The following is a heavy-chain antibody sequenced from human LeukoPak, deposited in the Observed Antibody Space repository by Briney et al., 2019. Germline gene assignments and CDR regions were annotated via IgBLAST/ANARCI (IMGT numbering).Heavy chain of an antibody. CDR2: IYNSGST. Sequence: SETLSLTCTVSGGSIYSYYWSWIRQPPGKGLEGIGYIYNSGSTNYNPSLKSRVTISVDTSKNQVSLKLSSVTAADTAVHYCARFQSSSSWDYYYGLDVWGQGTTVTVSS. V-gene: IGHV4-59*01. D-gene: IGHD2-2*01. J-gene: IGHJ6*02. CDR1: GGSIYSYY. CDR3: ARFQSSSSWDYYYGLDV.